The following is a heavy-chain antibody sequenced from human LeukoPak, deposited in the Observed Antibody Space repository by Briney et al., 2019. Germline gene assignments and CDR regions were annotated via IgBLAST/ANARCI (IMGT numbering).Heavy chain of an antibody. CDR2: ISGSGGST. Sequence: PGGSLRLSCAASGFTFSSYDMSWVRQAPGKGLEWVSGISGSGGSTYYADSVKGRFTISRDNSKNTLYLQMNSLRAEDTAVYYCAKAPSSWYFNFDYWGQGTLVTVSS. CDR1: GFTFSSYD. D-gene: IGHD6-13*01. V-gene: IGHV3-23*01. J-gene: IGHJ4*02. CDR3: AKAPSSWYFNFDY.